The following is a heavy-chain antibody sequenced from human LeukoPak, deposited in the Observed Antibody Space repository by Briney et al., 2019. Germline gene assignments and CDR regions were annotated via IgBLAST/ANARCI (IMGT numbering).Heavy chain of an antibody. Sequence: ASVKVSCKASGYTFINYGVNWMRQAPGQGLEWMGWISAYNANTNYAQKLQGRVTMTTDTSTSTAYMELRSLRSDDTAVYYCARGDLGEYFDYWGQGTLVTVSS. CDR3: ARGDLGEYFDY. CDR2: ISAYNANT. CDR1: GYTFINYG. V-gene: IGHV1-18*01. J-gene: IGHJ4*02.